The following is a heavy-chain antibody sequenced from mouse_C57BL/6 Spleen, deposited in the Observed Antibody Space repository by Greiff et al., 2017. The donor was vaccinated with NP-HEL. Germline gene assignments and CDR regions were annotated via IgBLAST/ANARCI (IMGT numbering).Heavy chain of an antibody. CDR2: ISYDGSN. Sequence: QESGPGLVKPSQSLSLTCSVTGYSITSGYYWNWIRQFPGNKLEWMGYISYDGSNNYNPSLKNRISITRDTSKNQFFLKLNSVTTEDTATYYCARGRDYYGSSYYFDYWGQGTTLTVSS. D-gene: IGHD1-1*01. CDR3: ARGRDYYGSSYYFDY. CDR1: GYSITSGYY. J-gene: IGHJ2*01. V-gene: IGHV3-6*01.